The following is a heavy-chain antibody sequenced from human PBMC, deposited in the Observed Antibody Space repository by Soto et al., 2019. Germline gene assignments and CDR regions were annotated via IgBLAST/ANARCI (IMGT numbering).Heavy chain of an antibody. V-gene: IGHV1-2*04. CDR2: INTNSGGR. J-gene: IGHJ3*02. CDR1: GYTFTGYY. Sequence: QVQLVQSGAEVKKPGASVKVSCKASGYTFTGYYMHWVRQAPGQGLEWMGWINTNSGGRNYAQEFQGWVTMTRETSISTAYRELSRLRSDDTAVYYCARGDSVWGSYRRDAFDMWGQGTMVTVSS. CDR3: ARGDSVWGSYRRDAFDM. D-gene: IGHD3-16*02.